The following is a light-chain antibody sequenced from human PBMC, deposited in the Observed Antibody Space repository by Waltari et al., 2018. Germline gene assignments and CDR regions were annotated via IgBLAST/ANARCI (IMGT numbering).Light chain of an antibody. CDR2: GAS. Sequence: NVLTQSPGTLSLSPGDRAPLSCRAGQSVSHNYLAWFQQQPGQAPRLLIYGASSRATGIPDRFSGSGSGTDFTLTISRLEPEDSAVYFCHLYGSARTFGGGTKVEIK. J-gene: IGKJ4*01. V-gene: IGKV3-20*01. CDR1: QSVSHNY. CDR3: HLYGSART.